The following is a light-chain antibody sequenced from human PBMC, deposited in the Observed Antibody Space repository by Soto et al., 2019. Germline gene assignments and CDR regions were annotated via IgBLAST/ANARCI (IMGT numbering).Light chain of an antibody. CDR2: RNH. J-gene: IGLJ2*01. CDR3: AAWDDSLNGVI. V-gene: IGLV1-44*01. Sequence: QSVLTQPPSASGTPGQRVTISCSGSSSNIGSNIVNWYQQLPGTAPKLLIYRNHQRPSGVPDRFSGSRSGTSASLAISGLQSEDEADYYCAAWDDSLNGVIFGGGTKVTVL. CDR1: SSNIGSNI.